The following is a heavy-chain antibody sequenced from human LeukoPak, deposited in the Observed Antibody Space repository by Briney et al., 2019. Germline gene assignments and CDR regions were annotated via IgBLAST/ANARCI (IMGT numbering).Heavy chain of an antibody. Sequence: SETLSLTCTVSGGSVSSGSYYWSWMRQPPGKGLEWIGYIYYSGSTNYNPSLKSRVTISVDTSKNQFSLKLSSVTAADTAVYYCARGRFSYGYPYYFDYRGQGTLVTVSS. D-gene: IGHD5-18*01. CDR2: IYYSGST. V-gene: IGHV4-61*01. J-gene: IGHJ4*02. CDR3: ARGRFSYGYPYYFDY. CDR1: GGSVSSGSYY.